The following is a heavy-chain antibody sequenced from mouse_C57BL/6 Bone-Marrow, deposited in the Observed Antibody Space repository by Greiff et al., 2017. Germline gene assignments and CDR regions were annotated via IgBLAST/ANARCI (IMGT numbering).Heavy chain of an antibody. V-gene: IGHV5-12*01. CDR3: ARDDWDGFAY. CDR1: GFTFSDYY. J-gene: IGHJ3*01. Sequence: EVKLVESGGGLVQPGGSLKLSCAASGFTFSDYYMHWVRQTPEKRLEWVAYISNGGGSTYYPDTVKGRFTFSGDNAKNTLYLQMSRLKSEDSAVDYCARDDWDGFAYWGQGTLVTVSS. CDR2: ISNGGGST. D-gene: IGHD4-1*01.